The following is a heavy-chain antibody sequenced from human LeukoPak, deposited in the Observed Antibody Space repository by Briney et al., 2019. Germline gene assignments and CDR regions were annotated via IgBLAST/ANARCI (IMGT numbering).Heavy chain of an antibody. J-gene: IGHJ4*02. V-gene: IGHV3-33*06. CDR2: IWYDASNK. Sequence: QPGRSLRLSCAASGFTFSSYGMHWVRQAPGMGLEWVAIIWYDASNKYYADSVKGRFTISRDNSKNTLYLQMNSLRAEDTAVYYCAKGDSTYYDFWSGYYPFDYWGQGTLVTVSS. CDR3: AKGDSTYYDFWSGYYPFDY. CDR1: GFTFSSYG. D-gene: IGHD3-3*01.